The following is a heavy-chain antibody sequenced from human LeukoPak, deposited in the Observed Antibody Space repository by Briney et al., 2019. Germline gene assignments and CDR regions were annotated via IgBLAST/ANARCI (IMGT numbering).Heavy chain of an antibody. CDR1: GFTFSGYW. CDR3: ARDFAAAGTYYGMDV. Sequence: PGGSLRLSCAASGFTFSGYWMSWVRQAPGKGLEWVANIKQDGSEKYYVDSVKGRFTISRDNAKNSLYLQMNSLRAEGTAVYYCARDFAAAGTYYGMDVWGQGTTVTVSS. CDR2: IKQDGSEK. D-gene: IGHD6-13*01. J-gene: IGHJ6*02. V-gene: IGHV3-7*01.